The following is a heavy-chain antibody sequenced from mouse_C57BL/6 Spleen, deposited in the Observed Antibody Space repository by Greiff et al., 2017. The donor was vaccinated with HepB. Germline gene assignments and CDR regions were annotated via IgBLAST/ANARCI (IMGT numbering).Heavy chain of an antibody. V-gene: IGHV1-26*01. CDR1: GYTFTDYY. CDR2: INPNNGGT. J-gene: IGHJ1*03. CDR3: ARRYYGYDGFDV. D-gene: IGHD2-2*01. Sequence: VQLQQSGPELVKPWASVKISCKASGYTFTDYYMNWVKQSHGKSLEWIGDINPNNGGTSYNQKFKGKATLTVDKSSSTAYMELRSLTSEDSAVYYCARRYYGYDGFDVWGTGTTVTVSS.